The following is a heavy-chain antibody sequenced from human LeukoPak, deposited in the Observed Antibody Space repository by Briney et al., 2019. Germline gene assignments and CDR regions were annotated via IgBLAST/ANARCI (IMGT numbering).Heavy chain of an antibody. D-gene: IGHD6-19*01. CDR2: INTNTGNP. CDR1: GYTFTSYG. J-gene: IGHJ4*02. V-gene: IGHV7-4-1*02. Sequence: ASVKVSCKASGYTFTSYGMNWVRQAPGQGLEWMGWINTNTGNPTYAQGFTGRFVFSLDTSVSTAYLQISSLKAEDTAVYYCARDRSSSGLYYFDYWGQGTLVTVSS. CDR3: ARDRSSSGLYYFDY.